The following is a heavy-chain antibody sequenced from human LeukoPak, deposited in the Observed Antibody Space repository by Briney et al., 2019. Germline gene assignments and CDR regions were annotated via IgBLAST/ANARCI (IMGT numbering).Heavy chain of an antibody. Sequence: GGSLRLSCAASGFTFSSYAMSWVRQAPGKGLEYVSAISSNGDKTYYANSVKGRFTISRDNSKNTLYLQMGSLRDEDMAVYYCARSLGAGYGLLDSWGQGTQVAVSS. CDR1: GFTFSSYA. CDR2: ISSNGDKT. J-gene: IGHJ4*02. CDR3: ARSLGAGYGLLDS. D-gene: IGHD5-18*01. V-gene: IGHV3-64*01.